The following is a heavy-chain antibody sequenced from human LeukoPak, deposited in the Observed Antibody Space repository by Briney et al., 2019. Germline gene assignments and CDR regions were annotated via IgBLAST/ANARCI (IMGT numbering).Heavy chain of an antibody. CDR1: GYMFTSHG. J-gene: IGHJ6*03. D-gene: IGHD2-2*01. Sequence: ASVKVSCKASGYMFTSHGISWVRQAPGQGLEWMGWISANNGNTRYVQKFQGRVTITADESTSTAYMELSSLRSEDTAVYYCARSPISYCSSTSCPYYYYYMDVWGKGTTVTVSS. CDR3: ARSPISYCSSTSCPYYYYYMDV. V-gene: IGHV1-18*01. CDR2: ISANNGNT.